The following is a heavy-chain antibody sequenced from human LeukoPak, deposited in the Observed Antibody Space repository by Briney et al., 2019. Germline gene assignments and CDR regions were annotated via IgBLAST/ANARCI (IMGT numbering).Heavy chain of an antibody. D-gene: IGHD4-23*01. J-gene: IGHJ4*02. V-gene: IGHV4-38-2*01. CDR1: GYSISGGYY. CDR3: ASLYGGNSWNFDY. Sequence: PSETLSLTCGVSGYSISGGYYWGWIRQPPGKGLEWIGSVHHSGSTYYNPSLKSRITISVDTSKNHFSLKLSSVTAADTAVYYCASLYGGNSWNFDYWGQVTLVTVSS. CDR2: VHHSGST.